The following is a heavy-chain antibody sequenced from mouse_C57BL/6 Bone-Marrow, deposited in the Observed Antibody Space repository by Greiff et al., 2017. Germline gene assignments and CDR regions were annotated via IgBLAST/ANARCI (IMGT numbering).Heavy chain of an antibody. CDR3: ASSLFAY. V-gene: IGHV2-6*01. J-gene: IGHJ3*01. D-gene: IGHD6-2*01. CDR1: GFSLTSYG. CDR2: IWGVGST. Sequence: QVQLQQSGPGLVAPSQSLSITCTVSGFSLTSYGVDWVRQSPGKGLEWLGVIWGVGSTNYNSALKSSLSISKANSKIQVFLKMNSLQTDDTAMYYCASSLFAYWGQGTLVTVSA.